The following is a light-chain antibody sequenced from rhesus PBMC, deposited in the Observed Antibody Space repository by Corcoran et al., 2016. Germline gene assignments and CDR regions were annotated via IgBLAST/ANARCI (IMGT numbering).Light chain of an antibody. Sequence: DIVMTQTPLSLPVTPGEPASISCRSSQSLLHSNGYSYLFWYLQRPGQSPQLLIYVGSIRASGVPDRFLVTGSGTDFTLKISRVEAADVGVYYCLQDIQVPLTFGGGTKVEIK. J-gene: IGKJ4*01. CDR1: QSLLHSNGYSY. CDR3: LQDIQVPLT. V-gene: IGKV2-72*02. CDR2: VGS.